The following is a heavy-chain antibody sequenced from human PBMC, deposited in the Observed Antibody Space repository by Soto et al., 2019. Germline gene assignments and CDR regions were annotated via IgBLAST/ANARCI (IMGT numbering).Heavy chain of an antibody. CDR3: ARRGPGTYFDD. CDR2: ISGSGDST. J-gene: IGHJ4*02. Sequence: SLRLSCAASGFTFSSYAMSWVRQAPGKGLEWVSVISGSGDSTYYADSVKGRFTISRDNSKNTLYLQMNSLRTEDTAVYYCARRGPGTYFDDWGQGTLVTVSS. V-gene: IGHV3-23*01. CDR1: GFTFSSYA. D-gene: IGHD6-13*01.